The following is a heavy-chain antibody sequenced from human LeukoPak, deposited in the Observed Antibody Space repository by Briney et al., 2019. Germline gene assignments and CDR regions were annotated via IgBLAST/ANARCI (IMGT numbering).Heavy chain of an antibody. Sequence: GASVKVSCKASGYTFTKYAMHWVRQAPGQTREWLGWINAGNGYTKYSQEFQGRVTITRDTSANTAYMQLSSLRSEDMAVYYCARDPLQYHDLLTGSQPQYYFDFWGQGTLVTVSS. CDR3: ARDPLQYHDLLTGSQPQYYFDF. CDR2: INAGNGYT. J-gene: IGHJ4*02. CDR1: GYTFTKYA. D-gene: IGHD3-9*01. V-gene: IGHV1-3*03.